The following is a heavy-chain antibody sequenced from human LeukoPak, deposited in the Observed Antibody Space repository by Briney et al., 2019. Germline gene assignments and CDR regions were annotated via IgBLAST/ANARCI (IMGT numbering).Heavy chain of an antibody. CDR3: ARERVVGGGFDY. CDR1: GFTFSNYW. CDR2: IKQDGSEK. Sequence: GGSLRLSCAASGFTFSNYWMTWVRRAPGKGLEWVANIKQDGSEKYYVDSVKGRFTISRDNAKNSLYLQMNSLRAEDTAVYYCARERVVGGGFDYWGQGTLVTVSS. V-gene: IGHV3-7*01. D-gene: IGHD1-26*01. J-gene: IGHJ4*02.